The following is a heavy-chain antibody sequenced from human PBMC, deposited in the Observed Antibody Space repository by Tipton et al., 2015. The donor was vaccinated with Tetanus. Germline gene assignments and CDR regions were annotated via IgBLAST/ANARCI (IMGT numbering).Heavy chain of an antibody. CDR1: CGSISTYH. V-gene: IGHV4-59*01. CDR3: ARTTGYLYSSY. D-gene: IGHD3-9*01. CDR2: IDYFGTT. J-gene: IGHJ1*01. Sequence: TLSLTCTVSCGSISTYHWKWIRQVPGKGLEWIGYIDYFGTTKSNPSLKSRVAMSVDTSKNQLSLKLSSVTSADTPVYYCARTTGYLYSSYWGQSTLVTVSS.